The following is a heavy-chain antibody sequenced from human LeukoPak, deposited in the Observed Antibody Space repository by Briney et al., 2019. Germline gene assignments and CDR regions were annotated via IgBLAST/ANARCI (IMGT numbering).Heavy chain of an antibody. CDR1: GLSFNTCS. V-gene: IGHV3-48*02. Sequence: GGSLRLSCAASGLSFNTCSMNWVRQAPGKGLEWVSYISSSSSTIYYADSVKGRFTISRDNAKNSLYLQMNSLRDEDTAVYYCARDRDSSGYYMGFGYWGQGTLVTVSS. J-gene: IGHJ4*02. CDR2: ISSSSSTI. CDR3: ARDRDSSGYYMGFGY. D-gene: IGHD3-22*01.